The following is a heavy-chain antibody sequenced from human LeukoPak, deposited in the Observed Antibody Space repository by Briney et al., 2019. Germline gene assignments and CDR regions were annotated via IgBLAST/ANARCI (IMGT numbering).Heavy chain of an antibody. CDR1: NGSISSSSYY. V-gene: IGHV4-39*01. CDR3: ASSFDFWSGYYIDYFDY. D-gene: IGHD3-3*01. J-gene: IGHJ4*02. Sequence: PSETLSLTCTVSNGSISSSSYYWGWLRQPPGKGLEWIGSIYNTGKTYYNPSLKSRVTISEDTSKNQFSLKLSSVTAADTAVYLCASSFDFWSGYYIDYFDYWGQGTLVTVSS. CDR2: IYNTGKT.